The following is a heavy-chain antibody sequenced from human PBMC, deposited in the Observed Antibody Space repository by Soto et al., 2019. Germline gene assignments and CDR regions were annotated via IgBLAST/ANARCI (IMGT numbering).Heavy chain of an antibody. D-gene: IGHD5-12*01. CDR1: GFTFSSYG. Sequence: QVQLVESGGGVVQPGRSLRLSCAASGFTFSSYGMHWVRQAPGKGLEWVAVISYDGSNKYYADSVKGRFTISRDNSKNTLYLQMNSLRAEDTAVYYCANAGHVEMASTYFDYWGQGTLVTVSS. CDR2: ISYDGSNK. CDR3: ANAGHVEMASTYFDY. V-gene: IGHV3-30*18. J-gene: IGHJ4*02.